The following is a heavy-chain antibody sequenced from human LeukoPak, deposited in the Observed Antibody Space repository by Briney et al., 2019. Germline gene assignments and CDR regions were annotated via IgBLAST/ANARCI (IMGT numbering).Heavy chain of an antibody. D-gene: IGHD2-21*01. J-gene: IGHJ6*03. CDR1: GYSFTSYW. CDR3: ARGPSVAPYYYYYMDV. CDR2: IYPGDSDT. V-gene: IGHV5-51*01. Sequence: GESLKISCKGSGYSFTSYWIGWVRQMPGKGLEWMGIIYPGDSDTRYSPSFQGQVTISADKSISTAYLQWSSLKASGTAMYYCARGPSVAPYYYYYMDVWGKGTTVTVSS.